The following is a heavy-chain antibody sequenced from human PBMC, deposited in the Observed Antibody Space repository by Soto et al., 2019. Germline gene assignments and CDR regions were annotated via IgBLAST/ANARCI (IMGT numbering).Heavy chain of an antibody. CDR3: ARDLAYQYSSGWYVGWDY. CDR1: GYTFTSYG. V-gene: IGHV1-18*01. J-gene: IGHJ4*02. D-gene: IGHD6-19*01. Sequence: QVQLVQSGAEVKKPGASVKVSCKASGYTFTSYGISWVRQAPGQGLEWMGWISAYNGNTNYAQKLQGRVIMTTDTSTSTAYMELRSLRSDDTAVYYCARDLAYQYSSGWYVGWDYWGQGTLVTVSS. CDR2: ISAYNGNT.